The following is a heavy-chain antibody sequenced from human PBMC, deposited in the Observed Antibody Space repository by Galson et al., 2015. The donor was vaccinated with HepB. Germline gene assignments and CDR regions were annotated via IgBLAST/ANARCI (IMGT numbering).Heavy chain of an antibody. D-gene: IGHD2-21*01. CDR2: ISSDGSNK. V-gene: IGHV3-23*01. Sequence: SLRLSWSASGFTFRNYSMRWVRQAPGKGLGGVSVISSDGSNKYYSDSVKGRFTVSRDNSKNTVYLQMNSLRVDDTAIFYCAKEGILHCGHDCHIARGGHGTLVTVSS. CDR3: AKEGILHCGHDCHIAR. CDR1: GFTFRNYS. J-gene: IGHJ4*01.